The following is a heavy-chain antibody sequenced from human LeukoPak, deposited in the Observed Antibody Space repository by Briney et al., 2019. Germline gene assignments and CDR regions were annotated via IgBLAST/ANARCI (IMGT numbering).Heavy chain of an antibody. V-gene: IGHV1-69*05. CDR3: ARDGYYDSSGYYWVDY. CDR1: GGTFSSYA. D-gene: IGHD3-22*01. Sequence: SVKVSCKASGGTFSSYAIGWVRQAPGQGLEWMGGIIPIFGTANYAQKFKGRVTITTDESTSTAYMELSSLRSEDTAVYYCARDGYYDSSGYYWVDYWGQGTLVTVSS. CDR2: IIPIFGTA. J-gene: IGHJ4*02.